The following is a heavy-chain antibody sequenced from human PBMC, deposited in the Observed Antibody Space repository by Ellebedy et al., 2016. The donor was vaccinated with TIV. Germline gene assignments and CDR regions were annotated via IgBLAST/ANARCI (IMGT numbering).Heavy chain of an antibody. Sequence: SETLSLXXTVSGGSISSYYWSWIRQPPGKGLEWIGYIYYSGSTNYNPSLKRRVTISVDTSKNQFSLKLSSVTAVDTAVYYCARQGKNYYGTGDWFDPWGQGTLVTVSS. J-gene: IGHJ5*02. V-gene: IGHV4-59*01. D-gene: IGHD3-10*01. CDR3: ARQGKNYYGTGDWFDP. CDR2: IYYSGST. CDR1: GGSISSYY.